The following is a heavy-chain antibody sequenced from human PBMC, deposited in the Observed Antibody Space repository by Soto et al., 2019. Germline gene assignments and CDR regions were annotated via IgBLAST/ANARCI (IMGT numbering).Heavy chain of an antibody. V-gene: IGHV3-48*01. Sequence: GGSLRLSCAVSGFSLTSCSMTWVRPLPGKGQGWVSYINPSGATIPYADSSRRRFTISRDHATNSLYLQMNSLRAEDTAVYYCTRGGFPKNVLIPVEGMDVWGQGTTVTVSS. CDR3: TRGGFPKNVLIPVEGMDV. CDR1: GFSLTSCS. J-gene: IGHJ6*02. D-gene: IGHD3-3*01. CDR2: INPSGATI.